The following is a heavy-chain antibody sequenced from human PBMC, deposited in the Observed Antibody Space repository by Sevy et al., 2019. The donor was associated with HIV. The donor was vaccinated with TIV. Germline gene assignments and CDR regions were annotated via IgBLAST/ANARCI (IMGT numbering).Heavy chain of an antibody. V-gene: IGHV3-23*01. CDR2: ISVSGGST. Sequence: GGSLRLSCAASGFTFSTYAMSWVRQAPGKGLELVSAISVSGGSTYYADSVKGRFTISRDNSKKTRYLQMNSLRAEDTAVYYCAKGDTNYYGMDVWGQGTTVTVSS. CDR3: AKGDTNYYGMDV. CDR1: GFTFSTYA. J-gene: IGHJ6*02.